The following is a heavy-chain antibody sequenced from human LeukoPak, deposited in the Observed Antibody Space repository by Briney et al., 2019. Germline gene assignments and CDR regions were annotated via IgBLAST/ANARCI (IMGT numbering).Heavy chain of an antibody. CDR1: GFSFSSYS. Sequence: GGSLRLSCAASGFSFSSYSMNWVRQAPGQGLEWVSSISSSSSYIYYADSVKGRFTISRDNAKNSLYLQMNSLRAEDTAVYYCARAHCSGGSCYSFDYWGQGTLVTVSS. D-gene: IGHD2-15*01. CDR3: ARAHCSGGSCYSFDY. V-gene: IGHV3-21*01. CDR2: ISSSSSYI. J-gene: IGHJ4*02.